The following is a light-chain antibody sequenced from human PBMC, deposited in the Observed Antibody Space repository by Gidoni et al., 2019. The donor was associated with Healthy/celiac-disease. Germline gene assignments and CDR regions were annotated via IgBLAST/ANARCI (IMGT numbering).Light chain of an antibody. CDR2: GAS. CDR1: QSVSSD. V-gene: IGKV3-11*01. J-gene: IGKJ5*01. CDR3: QQHSSWPSLT. Sequence: EMVLTQSTATLSLSPGERATLSCRASQSVSSDLAWYQQKPGQAPRLLIYGASTRATGIPARYSGSGSGTDFTLTICSLEPEDFAVYYCQQHSSWPSLTFGRGTRVEIK.